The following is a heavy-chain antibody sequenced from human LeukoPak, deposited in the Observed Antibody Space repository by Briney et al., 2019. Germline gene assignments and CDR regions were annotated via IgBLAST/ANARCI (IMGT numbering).Heavy chain of an antibody. D-gene: IGHD3-22*01. CDR2: ITGSGAGT. V-gene: IGHV3-23*01. CDR1: GFNFGDYV. Sequence: GGSLRLSCAASGFNFGDYVMTWVRQAPGKGLEWVSTITGSGAGTYYADSVKGRFTVSRDNSKHTLYLQLNNLTAEDTAVYYCARGDTSIVVIIGNPRNPNWLDPWGQGTLVTVSS. CDR3: ARGDTSIVVIIGNPRNPNWLDP. J-gene: IGHJ5*02.